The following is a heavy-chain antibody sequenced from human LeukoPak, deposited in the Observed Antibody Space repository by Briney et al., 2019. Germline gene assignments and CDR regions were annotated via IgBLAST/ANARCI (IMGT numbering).Heavy chain of an antibody. CDR3: AKRSDYGSNGNYFYP. Sequence: GGSLRLSCAGSGFTFSSYSMSWVRQAPGKGLEWVSAISGRDTNAYYADSVKGRFTISRDNSKNTLYLQMNSLRAEDTAVYYCAKRSDYGSNGNYFYPLGQGTPVTVSS. D-gene: IGHD4-23*01. V-gene: IGHV3-23*01. CDR1: GFTFSSYS. CDR2: ISGRDTNA. J-gene: IGHJ5*02.